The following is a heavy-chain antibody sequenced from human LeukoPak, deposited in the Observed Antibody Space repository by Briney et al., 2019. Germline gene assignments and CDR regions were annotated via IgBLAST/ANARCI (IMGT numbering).Heavy chain of an antibody. V-gene: IGHV3-66*01. Sequence: PGGSLRLSRAASGFTVSSNYMSWVRQAPGKGLEWVSVIYSGGSTYYADSVKGRFTISRDNSKNTLYLQMNSLRAEDTAVYYCARTPLRWYPSTDGSWGQGTLVTVSS. J-gene: IGHJ4*02. D-gene: IGHD4-23*01. CDR2: IYSGGST. CDR3: ARTPLRWYPSTDGS. CDR1: GFTVSSNY.